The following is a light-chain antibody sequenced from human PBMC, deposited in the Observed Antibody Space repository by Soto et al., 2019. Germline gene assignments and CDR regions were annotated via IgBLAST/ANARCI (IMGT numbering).Light chain of an antibody. J-gene: IGLJ1*01. CDR2: GNS. CDR1: SSNIGAGYD. V-gene: IGLV1-40*01. CDR3: QSYDSSLSAL. Sequence: QPVLTQPPSVSGAPGQRVTISCIGSSSNIGAGYDVHWYQQLPGTAPKLLIYGNSNRPSGVPDRFSGSKSGTSASLAITGLQAEDEADYYCQSYDSSLSALFGTGTKLTVL.